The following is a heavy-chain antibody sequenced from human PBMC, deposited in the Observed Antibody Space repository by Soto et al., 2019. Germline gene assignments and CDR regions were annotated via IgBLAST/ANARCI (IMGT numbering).Heavy chain of an antibody. J-gene: IGHJ6*02. CDR3: ARRAYYGGNIDGMDV. V-gene: IGHV1-46*03. D-gene: IGHD4-17*01. Sequence: QVQLVQSGAEVKKPGASVKVSCKASGYTFTSYYTHWVRQAPGQGLEWMGIINPSGGSTSYAQKFQGRVTMTRDTSTSTVYMELSSLRSEDTAVYYCARRAYYGGNIDGMDVWGQGTTVTVSS. CDR2: INPSGGST. CDR1: GYTFTSYY.